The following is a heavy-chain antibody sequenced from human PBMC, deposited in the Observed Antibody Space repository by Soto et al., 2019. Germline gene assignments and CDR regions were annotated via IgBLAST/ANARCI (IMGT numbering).Heavy chain of an antibody. D-gene: IGHD3-22*01. CDR2: IIPIFGTA. CDR1: GGTFSSYA. V-gene: IGHV1-69*13. Sequence: SVKVSCKASGGTFSSYAISWVRQAPGQGLEWMGGIIPIFGTANYAQKFQGRVTITADESTSTAYMELSSLRSEDTAVYYCARDRDYYDSSGYYQPGYYFDYWGQGTLVTVSS. J-gene: IGHJ4*02. CDR3: ARDRDYYDSSGYYQPGYYFDY.